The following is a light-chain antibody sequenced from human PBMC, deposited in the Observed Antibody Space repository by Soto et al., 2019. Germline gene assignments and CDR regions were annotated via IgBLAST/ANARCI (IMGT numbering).Light chain of an antibody. CDR1: QSVSSSY. Sequence: EVVMTQSPATLSVSPGEGVTLSCRASQSVSSSYLAWYQQKPGQAPRLLIYGASSRATGIPDRFSGSGSGTDLTLTISRLEPEDFAVYYCQQYGSSPTFGQGTKVEIK. J-gene: IGKJ1*01. V-gene: IGKV3-20*01. CDR2: GAS. CDR3: QQYGSSPT.